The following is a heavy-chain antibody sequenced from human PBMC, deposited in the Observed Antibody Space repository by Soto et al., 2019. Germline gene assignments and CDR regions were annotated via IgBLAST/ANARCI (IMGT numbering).Heavy chain of an antibody. D-gene: IGHD3-3*01. CDR2: IYYSGST. V-gene: IGHV4-31*03. J-gene: IGHJ6*02. Sequence: QVQLQESGPGLVKPSQTLSLTCTVSGGSISSGGYYWSWIRQHPGKGLEWIGYIYYSGSTYYNPSHKSRVTISVDTSKNQFSLKLSSVTAADSAVYYCARVPTWSGYLSRYYYGMDVWGQGTTVTVSS. CDR1: GGSISSGGYY. CDR3: ARVPTWSGYLSRYYYGMDV.